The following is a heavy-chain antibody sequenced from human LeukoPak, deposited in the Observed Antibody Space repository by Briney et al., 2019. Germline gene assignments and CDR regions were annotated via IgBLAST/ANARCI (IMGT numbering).Heavy chain of an antibody. CDR2: IKQDGSEK. CDR3: ASAGYSSSFDY. Sequence: PGGSLRLSCAASGFTFSSYWMSWVRQAPGKGLEWVANIKQDGSEKYYVDSVKGRFTISRDNAKNSLYLQMNSLRAEDTAVYYCASAGYSSSFDYWGQGTMVTVSS. J-gene: IGHJ4*02. CDR1: GFTFSSYW. D-gene: IGHD6-13*01. V-gene: IGHV3-7*01.